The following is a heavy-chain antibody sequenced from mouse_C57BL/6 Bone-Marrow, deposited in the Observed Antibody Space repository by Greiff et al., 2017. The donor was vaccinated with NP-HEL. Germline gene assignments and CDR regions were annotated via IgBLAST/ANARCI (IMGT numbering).Heavy chain of an antibody. V-gene: IGHV1-36*01. CDR1: GFTFTDYY. D-gene: IGHD1-1*01. CDR3: ARPYGSRGYAMDY. Sequence: VQLKESGPVLVKPGPSVKISCKASGFTFTDYYMHWVKQSHGKSLEWIGLVYPYNGGTSYNQKFKGKATLTVDTSSSPAYMELNSLTSEDSAVYYCARPYGSRGYAMDYWGQGTSVTVSS. CDR2: VYPYNGGT. J-gene: IGHJ4*01.